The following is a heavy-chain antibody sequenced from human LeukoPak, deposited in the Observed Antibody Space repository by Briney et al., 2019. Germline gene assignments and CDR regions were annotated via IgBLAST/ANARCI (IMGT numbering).Heavy chain of an antibody. D-gene: IGHD1-14*01. CDR3: AKDIATGNRLYYFDY. Sequence: GGSLRLPCAASGFTFDDYAMHWVRHAPGKGLEWVSGISWNSGSIGYADSVKGRFTISRDNAKNSLYLQMNSLRAEDTALYYCAKDIATGNRLYYFDYWGQGTLVTVSS. V-gene: IGHV3-9*01. CDR1: GFTFDDYA. J-gene: IGHJ4*02. CDR2: ISWNSGSI.